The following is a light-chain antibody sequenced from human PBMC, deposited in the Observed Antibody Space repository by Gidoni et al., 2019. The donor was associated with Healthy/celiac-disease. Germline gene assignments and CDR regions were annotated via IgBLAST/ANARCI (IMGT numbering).Light chain of an antibody. V-gene: IGKV3-11*01. CDR1: QSVSSY. CDR2: DAS. J-gene: IGKJ3*01. CDR3: QQRSNWPPFT. Sequence: EIVLTQSPATLYLSPGERATLSCRASQSVSSYLAWYQQTPGQAPRLLIYDASNGATGLPARFSGSWSGTDFTLTISRLEPEYFAVYYCQQRSNWPPFTFGPGTKVDIK.